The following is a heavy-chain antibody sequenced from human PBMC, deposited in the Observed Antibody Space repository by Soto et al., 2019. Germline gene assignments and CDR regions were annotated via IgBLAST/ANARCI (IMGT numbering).Heavy chain of an antibody. CDR1: GFTFSSYG. Sequence: PGGSLRLSCAASGFTFSSYGMHWVRQAPGKGLEWVAVIWYDGSNKYYADSVKGRFTISRDNSKNTLYLQMNSLRAEDTAVYYCASGYYDSSGYYRFDYWGQGTLVTVSS. CDR3: ASGYYDSSGYYRFDY. D-gene: IGHD3-22*01. V-gene: IGHV3-33*01. J-gene: IGHJ4*02. CDR2: IWYDGSNK.